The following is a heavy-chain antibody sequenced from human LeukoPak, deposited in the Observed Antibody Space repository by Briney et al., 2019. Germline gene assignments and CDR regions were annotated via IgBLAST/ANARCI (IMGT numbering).Heavy chain of an antibody. CDR3: GFSINSYFDF. D-gene: IGHD4-23*01. CDR2: ITPDGGGS. CDR1: EFTFSSHC. Sequence: GGSLRLSCVVSEFTFSSHCMTWVRQVPGEGVEWVANITPDGGGSYYVDSVKGRFTISRDNAKNSLYLQLNSLRAEDTAVYYCGFSINSYFDFWGQGTLVTVSS. V-gene: IGHV3-7*05. J-gene: IGHJ4*02.